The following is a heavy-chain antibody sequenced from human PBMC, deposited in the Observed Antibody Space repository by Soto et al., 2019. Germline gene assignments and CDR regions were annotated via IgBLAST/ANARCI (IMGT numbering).Heavy chain of an antibody. J-gene: IGHJ3*02. CDR3: ARTMVRGVTSYAFDI. CDR1: GGSFSGYY. D-gene: IGHD3-10*01. CDR2: INHSGST. Sequence: SETVSLTCAVYGGSFSGYYWSWIRQPPGKGLEWIGEINHSGSTNYNPSLKSRVTISVDTSKNQFSLKLSSVTAADTAVYYCARTMVRGVTSYAFDIWGQGTMVTVSS. V-gene: IGHV4-34*01.